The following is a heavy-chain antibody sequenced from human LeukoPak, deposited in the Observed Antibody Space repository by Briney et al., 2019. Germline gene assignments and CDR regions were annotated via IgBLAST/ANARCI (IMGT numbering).Heavy chain of an antibody. Sequence: ASVKVSCRASGYTFTGYYMHWVRQAPGQGLEWMGWINPNSGGTNYAQKFQGRVTMTRDTSISTAYMELSRLRSDDTAVYYCARGSPGVVVVPDYWGQGTLVTVSS. V-gene: IGHV1-2*02. D-gene: IGHD3-22*01. J-gene: IGHJ4*02. CDR3: ARGSPGVVVVPDY. CDR2: INPNSGGT. CDR1: GYTFTGYY.